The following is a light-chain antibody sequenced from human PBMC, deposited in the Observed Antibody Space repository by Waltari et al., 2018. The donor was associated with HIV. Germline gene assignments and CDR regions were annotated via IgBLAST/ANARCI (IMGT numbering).Light chain of an antibody. J-gene: IGKJ4*01. Sequence: EFVLTQSPGTLSLSPGHRATLSCRASHSVSSSYLAWYQQRPGQAPRLIIYGASSRAAGIPDRFSGSGSGTDFALTISSLEPEDFAVYYCQQYGSSPITFGGGTKVEIK. CDR1: HSVSSSY. V-gene: IGKV3-20*01. CDR3: QQYGSSPIT. CDR2: GAS.